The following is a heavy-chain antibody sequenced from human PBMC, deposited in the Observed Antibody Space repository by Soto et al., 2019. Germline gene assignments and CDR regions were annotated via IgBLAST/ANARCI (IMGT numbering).Heavy chain of an antibody. J-gene: IGHJ5*02. Sequence: QVQLVESGGGVVQPGRSLRLSCAASGFTFSSYGMHWVRQAPGKGLEWVAVIWYDGSNKYYADSVKGRFTISRDNSKNKLYLQMNSRGAEDTAVYYCARDGGVSGENGFDPWGQGTLVTVSS. V-gene: IGHV3-33*01. CDR3: ARDGGVSGENGFDP. D-gene: IGHD3-10*01. CDR1: GFTFSSYG. CDR2: IWYDGSNK.